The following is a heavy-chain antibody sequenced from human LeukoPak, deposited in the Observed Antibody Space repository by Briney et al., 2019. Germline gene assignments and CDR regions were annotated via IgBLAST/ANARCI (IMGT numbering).Heavy chain of an antibody. Sequence: PSETLSLTCTVSGGSIRSYYWSWIRQPPGKGLEWIGYIYYSGSTNYNPSLKSRVTISVDTSKNQFSLKLSSVTAADTAVYYCARGEVKQQLAFDYWGQGTLVTVSS. CDR2: IYYSGST. V-gene: IGHV4-59*01. CDR3: ARGEVKQQLAFDY. CDR1: GGSIRSYY. J-gene: IGHJ4*02. D-gene: IGHD6-13*01.